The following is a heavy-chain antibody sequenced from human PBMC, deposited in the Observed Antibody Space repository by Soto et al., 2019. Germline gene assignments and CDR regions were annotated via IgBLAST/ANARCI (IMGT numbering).Heavy chain of an antibody. CDR3: AKGPRITIFGVDPFYFDY. V-gene: IGHV3-23*01. Sequence: GGSLRLSCAASGFTFSSYAMSWVRQAPGKGLVWVSAISGSGGSTYYADSVKGRFTISRDNSKNTLYLQMNSLRAEDTAVYYCAKGPRITIFGVDPFYFDYWGQGTLVTVSS. J-gene: IGHJ4*02. CDR1: GFTFSSYA. CDR2: ISGSGGST. D-gene: IGHD3-3*01.